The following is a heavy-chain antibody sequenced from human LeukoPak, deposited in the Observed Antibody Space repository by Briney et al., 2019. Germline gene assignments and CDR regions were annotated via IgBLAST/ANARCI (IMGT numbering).Heavy chain of an antibody. D-gene: IGHD3-3*01. CDR2: INSDGSST. CDR1: GFTFSSYW. V-gene: IGHV3-74*01. CDR3: ARAVSGSIFGVVYWYFDL. J-gene: IGHJ2*01. Sequence: SGRSLRLSCAASGFTFSSYWMHWVRQAPGKGLVWVSRINSDGSSTSYADSVKGRFTISRDNAKNTLYLQMNSLRAEDTAVYYCARAVSGSIFGVVYWYFDLWGRGTLVTVSS.